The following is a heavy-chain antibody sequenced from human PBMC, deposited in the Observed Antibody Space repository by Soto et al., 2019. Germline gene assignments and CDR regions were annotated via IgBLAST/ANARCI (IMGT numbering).Heavy chain of an antibody. V-gene: IGHV3-53*01. CDR3: HGYGY. CDR1: GFTVTINY. Sequence: EAQVVESGGGLVQPGGSRRLSCAVSGFTVTINYMSWVRQAPGKGLEWVSVIYSGGTIYYADSVKGRFTISRDTSKNTLYLQMNSLRGDDTAVYYCHGYGYWGQGTLVTVSS. J-gene: IGHJ4*02. CDR2: IYSGGTI. D-gene: IGHD5-12*01.